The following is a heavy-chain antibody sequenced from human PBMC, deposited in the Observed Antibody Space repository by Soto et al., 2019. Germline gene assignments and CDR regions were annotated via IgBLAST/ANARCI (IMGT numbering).Heavy chain of an antibody. CDR2: INHSGST. Sequence: SETLSLTCAVYGGSFSGYYWSWIRQPPGKGLEWIGEINHSGSTNYNPSLKSRVTISVDTSKNQFSLKLSSVTAADTAVYYCARGRAAAGIYYYYYGMDVWGQGTTVTVSS. D-gene: IGHD6-13*01. CDR1: GGSFSGYY. V-gene: IGHV4-34*01. CDR3: ARGRAAAGIYYYYYGMDV. J-gene: IGHJ6*02.